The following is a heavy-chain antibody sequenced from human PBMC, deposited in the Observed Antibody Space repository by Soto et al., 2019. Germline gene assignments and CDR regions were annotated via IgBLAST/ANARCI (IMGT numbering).Heavy chain of an antibody. J-gene: IGHJ6*02. CDR3: ARDRAVDGPRGGMDV. Sequence: GGSLRLSCAASGFTFSSYAMHWVRQAPGKGLEWVAVISYDGSNKYYADSVKGRFTISRDNSKNTLYLQMNSLRAEDTAVYYCARDRAVDGPRGGMDVWGQGTTVTVSS. CDR2: ISYDGSNK. V-gene: IGHV3-30-3*01. D-gene: IGHD6-19*01. CDR1: GFTFSSYA.